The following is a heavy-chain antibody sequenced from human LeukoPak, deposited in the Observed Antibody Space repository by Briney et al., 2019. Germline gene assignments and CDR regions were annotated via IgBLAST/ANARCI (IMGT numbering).Heavy chain of an antibody. D-gene: IGHD2-8*01. CDR1: GFTFDDYG. CDR3: ARAPGVRYYYYMDV. V-gene: IGHV3-20*04. CDR2: TNWNGGST. J-gene: IGHJ6*03. Sequence: PGGSLRLSCAASGFTFDDYGMSWVRQAPGKGLEWVSGTNWNGGSTGYADSVKGRFTISRDNVKNSLYLQMNSLRAEDTALYYCARAPGVRYYYYMDVWGKGTTVTVSS.